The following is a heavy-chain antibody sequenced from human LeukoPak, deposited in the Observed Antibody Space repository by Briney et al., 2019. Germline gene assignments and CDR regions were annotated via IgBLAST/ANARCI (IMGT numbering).Heavy chain of an antibody. CDR2: INPNSGGT. Sequence: GASVKVSCKASGYTFTGYYMHWVRQAPGQGLEWMGWINPNSGGTNYAQKFQGRVTMTRDTSISTAYMELSRLRSDDTAVYYCAREVVVYDSSGYWLSPKPFDYWGQGTLVTVSS. D-gene: IGHD3-22*01. CDR3: AREVVVYDSSGYWLSPKPFDY. CDR1: GYTFTGYY. J-gene: IGHJ4*02. V-gene: IGHV1-2*02.